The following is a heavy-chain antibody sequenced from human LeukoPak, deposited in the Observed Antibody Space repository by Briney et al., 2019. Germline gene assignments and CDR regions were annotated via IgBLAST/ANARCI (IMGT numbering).Heavy chain of an antibody. CDR1: GFTFSGYA. CDR3: AKDGISGWYGNHFDF. Sequence: GGSLRLSCAASGFTFSGYAMNWVRQAPGKGLEWVSSIRGSGDSTYYADSVKGRFTISRDNSKNTLYLQISSLRAEDTAIYYCAKDGISGWYGNHFDFWGQGTLVTGSS. D-gene: IGHD6-19*01. V-gene: IGHV3-23*01. CDR2: IRGSGDST. J-gene: IGHJ4*02.